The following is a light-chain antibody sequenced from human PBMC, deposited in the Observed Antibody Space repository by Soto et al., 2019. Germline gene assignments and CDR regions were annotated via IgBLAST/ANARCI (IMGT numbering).Light chain of an antibody. Sequence: QSALTQPASVSGSPGQSITISCTGTSSDVGGYNYVSWYQQHPGKAPKLMIYDVSYRPSGVSNRFSGSKSDNTASLTISGLQAEDEADYYCSSYTNSNTRVFGGGTKVTVL. CDR2: DVS. CDR3: SSYTNSNTRV. J-gene: IGLJ2*01. V-gene: IGLV2-14*03. CDR1: SSDVGGYNY.